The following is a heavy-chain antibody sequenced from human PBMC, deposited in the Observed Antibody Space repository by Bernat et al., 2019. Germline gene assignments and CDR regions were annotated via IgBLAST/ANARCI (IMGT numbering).Heavy chain of an antibody. J-gene: IGHJ5*02. V-gene: IGHV3-7*03. D-gene: IGHD5-18*01. CDR2: INQDGSDK. CDR1: GLNFSNYF. Sequence: EVQLAESGGGLVQPGGSLRLSCSASGLNFSNYFMSWVRQAPGKGLEWVANINQDGSDKFYVDSVKDRFTVSRDNAKNSLYLQMNSLKVEDTAFYYCAREYRGGYSYNWFDRWGQGTLVTVSS. CDR3: AREYRGGYSYNWFDR.